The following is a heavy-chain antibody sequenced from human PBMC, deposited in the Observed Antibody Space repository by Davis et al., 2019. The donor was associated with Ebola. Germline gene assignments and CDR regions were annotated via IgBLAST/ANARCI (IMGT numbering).Heavy chain of an antibody. CDR2: ISGSGGST. CDR1: GFTFSSYA. J-gene: IGHJ4*02. Sequence: GGSLRLSCAASGFTFSSYAMSWVRQAPGKGLEWVSAISGSGGSTYYADSVKGRFTISRDNSKNTLYLQMNSLRAEDTAVYYCAKDRGVVVIPWYFDYWGQGTLVTVSS. CDR3: AKDRGVVVIPWYFDY. V-gene: IGHV3-23*01. D-gene: IGHD3-22*01.